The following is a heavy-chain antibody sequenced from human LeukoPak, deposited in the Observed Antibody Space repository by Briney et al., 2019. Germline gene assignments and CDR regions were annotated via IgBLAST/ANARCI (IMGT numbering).Heavy chain of an antibody. CDR3: ASNKFGYSYGDYYYYYMDV. V-gene: IGHV4-4*07. CDR1: GGSISSYY. D-gene: IGHD5-18*01. J-gene: IGHJ6*03. CDR2: IYTSGST. Sequence: PSETLSLTCTVSGGSISSYYWSWIRQPAGKGLEWIGRIYTSGSTNYNPSLKSRVTISVDKSKNQFSLKLSSLTAADTAVYYCASNKFGYSYGDYYYYYMDVWGKGTTVTVSS.